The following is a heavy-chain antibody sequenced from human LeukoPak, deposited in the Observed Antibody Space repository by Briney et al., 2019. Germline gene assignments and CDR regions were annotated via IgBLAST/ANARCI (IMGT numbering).Heavy chain of an antibody. CDR2: IKKDGTET. CDR1: GFMFSSNW. D-gene: IGHD5-24*01. J-gene: IGHJ4*02. CDR3: AKEGRSLQTY. Sequence: GGSLRLSCAASGFMFSSNWMSWVRLAPGKGLEWVANIKKDGTETYVDSVKARFTSSRVNAKNSLYLQMNILNVKETAVYYCAKEGRSLQTYWGQGTLVTVSS. V-gene: IGHV3-7*03.